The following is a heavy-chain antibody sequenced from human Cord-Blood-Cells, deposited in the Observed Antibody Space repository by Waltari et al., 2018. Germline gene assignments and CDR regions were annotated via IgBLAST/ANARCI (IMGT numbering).Heavy chain of an antibody. J-gene: IGHJ3*02. CDR3: ARDMAGTLYAFDI. CDR1: GGSTSSYY. CDR2: IYYSGST. V-gene: IGHV4-59*01. Sequence: QVQLQESGPGLVKPSETLSLTCTVAGGSTSSYYWSWIRQPPGKGLEWIGYIYYSGSTNYNPSLKSRVTISVDTSKNQFSLKLSSVTAADTAVYYCARDMAGTLYAFDIWGQGTMVTVSS. D-gene: IGHD6-19*01.